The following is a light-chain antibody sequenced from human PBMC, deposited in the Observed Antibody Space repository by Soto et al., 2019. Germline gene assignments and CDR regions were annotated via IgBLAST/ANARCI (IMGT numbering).Light chain of an antibody. CDR1: KLGDKY. CDR3: QAWDSSTYCL. V-gene: IGLV3-1*01. CDR2: QDN. Sequence: SYELTQPPSLSVSPGQTASITCSGDKLGDKYACWYQQKPGQSPVLVIYQDNKRPSGIPERFSGSNSGNTATLTISGTQAMDEADYYCQAWDSSTYCLFGTGTKVTVL. J-gene: IGLJ1*01.